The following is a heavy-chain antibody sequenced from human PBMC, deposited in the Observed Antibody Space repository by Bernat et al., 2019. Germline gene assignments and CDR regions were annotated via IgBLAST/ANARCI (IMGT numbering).Heavy chain of an antibody. J-gene: IGHJ2*01. CDR2: IYYSGST. V-gene: IGHV4-59*08. CDR3: ARRGNPSSSHTGVGPPRYWYFDL. Sequence: QVQLQESGPGLVKPSETLSLTYTVSGGSISSYYWSWIRQPPGKGLEWIGYIYYSGSTNYNPSLKSRVTISVDTSKNQFSLKLSSVTAADTAVYYCARRGNPSSSHTGVGPPRYWYFDLWGRGTLVTVSS. CDR1: GGSISSYY. D-gene: IGHD2/OR15-2a*01.